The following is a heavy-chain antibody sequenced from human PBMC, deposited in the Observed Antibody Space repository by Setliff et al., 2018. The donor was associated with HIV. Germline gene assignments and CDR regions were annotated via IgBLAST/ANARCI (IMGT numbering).Heavy chain of an antibody. V-gene: IGHV4-39*01. CDR3: ATRNTLRYFEGLNYYYYYMDV. CDR1: GGSISSSNYY. Sequence: SETLSLTCTVSGGSISSSNYYWGWIRQPPGKGPEWIGSIYYSGNAYYNPSLKSRVTISVDTSENQFSLKLSSVTAADTAVYYCATRNTLRYFEGLNYYYYYMDVWGKGTTVTVSS. D-gene: IGHD3-9*01. J-gene: IGHJ6*03. CDR2: IYYSGNA.